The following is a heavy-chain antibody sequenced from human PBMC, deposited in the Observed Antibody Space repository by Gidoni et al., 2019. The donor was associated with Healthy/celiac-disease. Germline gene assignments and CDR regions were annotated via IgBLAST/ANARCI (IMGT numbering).Heavy chain of an antibody. D-gene: IGHD1-26*01. CDR3: ARNSGSYPPEGSFDL. CDR1: GGPFSRSA. J-gene: IGHJ2*01. Sequence: QVQLVQSGAEVKKPGSSVKVSCKASGGPFSRSAISWVRQAPGQGLEWMGGIIPIFGTANYAQKFQGRVTITADESTSTAYMELSSLRSEDTAVYYCARNSGSYPPEGSFDLWGRGTLVTVSS. CDR2: IIPIFGTA. V-gene: IGHV1-69*01.